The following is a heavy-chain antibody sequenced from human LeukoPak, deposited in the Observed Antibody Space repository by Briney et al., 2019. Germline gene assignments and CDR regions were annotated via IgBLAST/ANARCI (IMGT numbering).Heavy chain of an antibody. CDR1: GGSISSSSYY. J-gene: IGHJ6*03. Sequence: SETLSLTCTVSGGSISSSSYYWSWIRQPAGKGLEWIGRIYTSGSTNYNPSLKSRVTISVDTSKNQFSLKLSSVTAADTAVYYCARGGLGSTDYYYYYYMDVWGKGTTVTVSS. CDR3: ARGGLGSTDYYYYYYMDV. CDR2: IYTSGST. V-gene: IGHV4-61*02. D-gene: IGHD6-13*01.